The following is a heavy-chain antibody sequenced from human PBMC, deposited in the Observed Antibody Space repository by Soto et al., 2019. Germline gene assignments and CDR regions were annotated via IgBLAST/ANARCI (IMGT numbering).Heavy chain of an antibody. CDR3: AKGSHTSDY. CDR2: ISGSGGST. D-gene: IGHD3-3*01. V-gene: IGHV3-23*01. J-gene: IGHJ4*02. CDR1: GVNFRNHA. Sequence: ASGVNFRNHAVRWVRQAPGKGLEWVSAISGSGGSTYYADSVKGRFTISRDNSKNTLYLQMNSLRAEDTAVYYCAKGSHTSDYWGEGTLVTVSS.